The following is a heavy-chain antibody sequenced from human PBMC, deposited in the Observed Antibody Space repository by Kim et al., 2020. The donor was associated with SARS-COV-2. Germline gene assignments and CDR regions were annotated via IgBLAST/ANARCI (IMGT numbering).Heavy chain of an antibody. CDR3: ARSRSLDY. D-gene: IGHD1-26*01. CDR2: GNGDT. V-gene: IGHV1-3*01. Sequence: GNGDTKYSQQVQGRVTLTSDTSASAAYMELSSLGSEDTAVYYCARSRSLDYWGQGTLVTVSS. J-gene: IGHJ4*02.